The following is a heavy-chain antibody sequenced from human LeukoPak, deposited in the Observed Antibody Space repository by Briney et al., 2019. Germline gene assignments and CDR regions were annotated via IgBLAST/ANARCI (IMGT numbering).Heavy chain of an antibody. CDR3: ARVQSGYYYTEFDY. CDR2: INPNSGGT. Sequence: AASVKVSCKASGYTFTGYYMHWVRQAPGQGLEWMGWINPNSGGTNYAQKFQGWVTMTRDTSISTAYMELSRLRSEDTAVYYCARVQSGYYYTEFDYWGQGTLVTVSS. J-gene: IGHJ4*02. V-gene: IGHV1-2*04. CDR1: GYTFTGYY. D-gene: IGHD3-22*01.